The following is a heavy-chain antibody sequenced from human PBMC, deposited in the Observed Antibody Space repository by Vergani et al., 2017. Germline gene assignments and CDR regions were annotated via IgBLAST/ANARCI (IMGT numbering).Heavy chain of an antibody. J-gene: IGHJ6*03. Sequence: QLQLQESDSRLVNPAQTLSLTCAVSGDSITNGGFSWNWIRQPPGKGPEWIGYIFPSGNSDYNPSLKNRVSISLDKSKNQFSLWLNSVTAADTAVYFCARASLRALVGYYYYKDVWGKGKTVVGSS. D-gene: IGHD3-16*02. CDR3: ARASLRALVGYYYYKDV. CDR2: IFPSGNS. V-gene: IGHV4-30-2*01. CDR1: GDSITNGGFS.